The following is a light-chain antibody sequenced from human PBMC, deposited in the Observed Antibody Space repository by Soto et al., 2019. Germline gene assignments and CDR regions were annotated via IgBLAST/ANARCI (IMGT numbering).Light chain of an antibody. CDR1: SSNLGNSYV. V-gene: IGLV1-40*01. CDR3: QSYDITRSGSRV. CDR2: ADT. J-gene: IGLJ3*02. Sequence: QSVLTQPPSVSAAPGQKVTISCSGSSSNLGNSYVSWYQQLPGTAPRLLIYADTYRPSGVPDRFSGSKSGTSASLAITGLLPEDEADYYCQSYDITRSGSRVFGGGTKLTVL.